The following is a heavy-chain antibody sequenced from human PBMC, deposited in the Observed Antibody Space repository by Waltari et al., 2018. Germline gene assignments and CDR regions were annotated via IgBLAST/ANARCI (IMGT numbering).Heavy chain of an antibody. J-gene: IGHJ6*02. CDR1: GFTVSSNY. V-gene: IGHV3-53*01. CDR3: ARDRTIQLWTGRYYYYGMDV. D-gene: IGHD5-18*01. CDR2: IYSGGST. Sequence: EVQLVESGGGLIQPGGSLRLSCAASGFTVSSNYMSWVRQAPGRGLEWVSVIYSGGSTYYADSVKGRFTISRDNSKNTLYLQMNSLRAEDTAVYYCARDRTIQLWTGRYYYYGMDVWGQGTTVTVSS.